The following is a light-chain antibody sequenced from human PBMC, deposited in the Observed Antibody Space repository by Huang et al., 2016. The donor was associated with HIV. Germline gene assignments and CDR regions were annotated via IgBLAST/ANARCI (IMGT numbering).Light chain of an antibody. J-gene: IGKJ5*01. Sequence: DIQMTQSPSSVSASEGDTVTITWRASQDISIWLAWYQQKQREAPTLLIHSASILVSGVPSRFSGSGSGTNFSLTINGLRPDDFATYYCLQADISPRSFGQGTRLDIQ. V-gene: IGKV1-12*01. CDR2: SAS. CDR1: QDISIW. CDR3: LQADISPRS.